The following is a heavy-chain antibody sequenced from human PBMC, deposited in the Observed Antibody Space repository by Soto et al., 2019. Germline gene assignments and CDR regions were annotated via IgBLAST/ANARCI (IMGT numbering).Heavy chain of an antibody. D-gene: IGHD6-6*01. CDR1: GGSISSDSYY. J-gene: IGHJ6*02. CDR2: IYYSGNT. CDR3: ARHPVSYSSSPDV. V-gene: IGHV4-39*01. Sequence: QLQMQESGPGLVKPSETLSLTCTVSGGSISSDSYYWGWIRQPPGKGLEWIGEIYYSGNTYYNQSLKNRVTLSVGTSKNQFSLHLRSVTAADTAVYYCARHPVSYSSSPDVWGQGTTVTVSS.